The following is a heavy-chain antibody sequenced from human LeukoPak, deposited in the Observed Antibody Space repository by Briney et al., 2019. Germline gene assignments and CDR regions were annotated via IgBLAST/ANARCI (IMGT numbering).Heavy chain of an antibody. D-gene: IGHD3-3*01. CDR2: ISSSSSYI. Sequence: GGSLRLSCAAPGFTFSRYWMSWVRQAPGKGLEWVSSISSSSSYIYYADSVKGRFTISRDNAKNSLYLQMNSLRAEDTAVYYCARDRYDFWSGYYPHGAFDIWGQGTMVTVSS. CDR1: GFTFSRYW. J-gene: IGHJ3*02. CDR3: ARDRYDFWSGYYPHGAFDI. V-gene: IGHV3-21*01.